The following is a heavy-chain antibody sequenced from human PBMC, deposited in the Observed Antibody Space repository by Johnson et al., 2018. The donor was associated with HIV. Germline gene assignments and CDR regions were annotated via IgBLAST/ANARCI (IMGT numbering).Heavy chain of an antibody. CDR2: IKQDGSEK. V-gene: IGHV3-7*05. Sequence: VQLVESGGGVVQPGRSLRLSCAASGFTFSSYWMSWVRQAPGKGLEWVANIKQDGSEKYYVDSVKGRFTISRDNSKSTLYLQMNSLRAEDTAVYYCAGIRSSDKDIWGQGTMVTVSS. CDR1: GFTFSSYW. D-gene: IGHD2-21*01. J-gene: IGHJ3*02. CDR3: AGIRSSDKDI.